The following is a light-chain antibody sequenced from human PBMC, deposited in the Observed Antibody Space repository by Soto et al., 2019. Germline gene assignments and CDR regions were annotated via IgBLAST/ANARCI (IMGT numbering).Light chain of an antibody. Sequence: DIQMTQSPSSLSASVADRVTVTCRASPAISNYLAWFQQKPGIAPKSLIYAASGLQSGVPSKFSGSGSGTDLTLTTSSLQPEDFATYYCQQYNSYPLFTFGPGTKVDIK. CDR1: PAISNY. J-gene: IGKJ3*01. CDR3: QQYNSYPLFT. CDR2: AAS. V-gene: IGKV1-16*02.